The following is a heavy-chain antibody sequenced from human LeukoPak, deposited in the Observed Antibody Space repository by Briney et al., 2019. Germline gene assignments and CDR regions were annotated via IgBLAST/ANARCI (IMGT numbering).Heavy chain of an antibody. CDR1: GLTFSSYS. V-gene: IGHV3-21*01. J-gene: IGHJ3*02. Sequence: GGSLRLSCAASGLTFSSYSMNWVRQAPGKGLEWVSSISSGGTYKYYADSVKGRFTISRDNAQNSLYLQMNSLRAEDSSVYYCARDSTDILTGPDAFDIWGQGTMVTVSS. CDR2: ISSGGTYK. CDR3: ARDSTDILTGPDAFDI. D-gene: IGHD3-9*01.